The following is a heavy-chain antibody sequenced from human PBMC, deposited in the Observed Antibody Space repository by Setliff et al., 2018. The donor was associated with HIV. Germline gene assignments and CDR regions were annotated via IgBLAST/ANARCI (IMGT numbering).Heavy chain of an antibody. CDR2: INSDGSST. CDR1: GFSFNNAW. CDR3: AREPYYDILTGYLDY. V-gene: IGHV3-74*01. D-gene: IGHD3-9*01. Sequence: GGSLRLSCAASGFSFNNAWMNWVRQAPGKGLEWVSRINSDGSSTSYADSVKGRITTSRDNAKNTVYLQMNSLRAEDTAVYYCAREPYYDILTGYLDYWGQGALVTVSS. J-gene: IGHJ4*02.